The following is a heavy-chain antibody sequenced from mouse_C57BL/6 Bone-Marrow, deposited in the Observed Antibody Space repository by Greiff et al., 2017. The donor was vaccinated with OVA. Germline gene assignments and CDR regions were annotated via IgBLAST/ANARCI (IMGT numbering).Heavy chain of an antibody. CDR2: IYPGSGST. CDR1: GYTFTSYW. D-gene: IGHD1-1*01. V-gene: IGHV1-55*01. CDR3: AREGYGSSLYYAMDY. Sequence: VQLQQSGAELVKPGASVKMSCKASGYTFTSYWITWVKQRPGQGLEWIGDIYPGSGSTNYNEKFKSKATLTVDTSSSTAYMQLSSLTSEDSAVYYCAREGYGSSLYYAMDYWGQGTSVTVSS. J-gene: IGHJ4*01.